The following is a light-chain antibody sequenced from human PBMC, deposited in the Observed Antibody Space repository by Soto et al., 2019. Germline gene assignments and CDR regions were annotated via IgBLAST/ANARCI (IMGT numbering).Light chain of an antibody. CDR3: QEFNSYPRT. CDR2: DAS. Sequence: AIQLTQSPSSLSASVGDRVTITCRASQGISSALAWYQQKPGKAPKLLIYDASSLESGVPSRFSGSGSGTDFTLPISSLQPEDFATYYCQEFNSYPRTFGPGTKVDIK. CDR1: QGISSA. J-gene: IGKJ3*01. V-gene: IGKV1-13*02.